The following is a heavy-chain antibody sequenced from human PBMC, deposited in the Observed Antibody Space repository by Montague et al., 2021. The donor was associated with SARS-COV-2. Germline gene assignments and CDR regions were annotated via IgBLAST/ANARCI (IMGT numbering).Heavy chain of an antibody. D-gene: IGHD3-22*01. CDR1: GESFSGYY. J-gene: IGHJ4*02. Sequence: SETLSLTCAVYGESFSGYYWTWVRQSPGKGLEWIGEINHRGRTKYNPSLKSRVTISVDTAKNQFSLKLSSVTAADTAVYYCARGYKGTTMIVVVMVGEQYYFDYWGQGTLVTVSS. V-gene: IGHV4-34*01. CDR3: ARGYKGTTMIVVVMVGEQYYFDY. CDR2: INHRGRT.